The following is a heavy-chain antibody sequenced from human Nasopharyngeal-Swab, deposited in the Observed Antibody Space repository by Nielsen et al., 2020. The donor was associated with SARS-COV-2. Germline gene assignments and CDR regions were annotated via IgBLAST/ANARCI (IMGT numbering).Heavy chain of an antibody. V-gene: IGHV4-30-4*01. CDR1: GGSISSGDYY. CDR2: IYYSGST. Sequence: SETLSLTCTVSGGSISSGDYYWSWIRQPPGKGLEWIGYIYYSGSTYYNPSLKSRVTISVDTSKNQFSLKLSSVTAAGTAVYYCARGLGYCSGGTCYYFYYYMDVWGKGTTVTVSS. D-gene: IGHD2-15*01. J-gene: IGHJ6*03. CDR3: ARGLGYCSGGTCYYFYYYMDV.